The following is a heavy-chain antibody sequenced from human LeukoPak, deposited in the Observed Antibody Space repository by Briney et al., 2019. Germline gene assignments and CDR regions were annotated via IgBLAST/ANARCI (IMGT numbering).Heavy chain of an antibody. Sequence: SETLSLTCAVYGGSFSGYYWSWIRQPPGKGLEWIGEINHSGSTNYNPSLKSRVTISVDTSKNQFSLKLSSVTAADTAVYYRARGQTFRFGYSYGYWGQGTLVTVSS. D-gene: IGHD5-18*01. CDR3: ARGQTFRFGYSYGY. CDR2: INHSGST. CDR1: GGSFSGYY. V-gene: IGHV4-34*01. J-gene: IGHJ4*02.